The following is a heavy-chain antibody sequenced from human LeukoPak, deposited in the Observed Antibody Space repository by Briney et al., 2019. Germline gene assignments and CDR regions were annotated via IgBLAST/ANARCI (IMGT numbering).Heavy chain of an antibody. CDR3: ARDHCSGGSCFTWYAFDI. CDR2: INHSGST. CDR1: GGSFSGYY. Sequence: SETLSLTCAVYGGSFSGYYWSWIRQPPGKGLEWIGEINHSGSTNYNPSLKSRVTISVDTSKNQFSLKLSSVTAADTAVYYCARDHCSGGSCFTWYAFDIWGQGTMVTVSS. V-gene: IGHV4-34*01. D-gene: IGHD2-15*01. J-gene: IGHJ3*02.